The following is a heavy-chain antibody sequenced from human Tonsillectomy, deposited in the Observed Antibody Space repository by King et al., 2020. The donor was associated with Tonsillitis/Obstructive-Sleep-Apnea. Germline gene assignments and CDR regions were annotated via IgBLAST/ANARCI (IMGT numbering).Heavy chain of an antibody. CDR2: ISSSSSYI. CDR1: GFTFSSYS. Sequence: VQLVESGGGLVKPGGSLRLSCAASGFTFSSYSMNWVRQAPGKGLEWVSSISSSSSYIYYADSVKGRFTISRDNAKNSLYPQMNRLRAADTAVYYCARDKETYYDFWSAYYPYYFASWGQGTLVTASS. D-gene: IGHD3-3*01. J-gene: IGHJ4*02. CDR3: ARDKETYYDFWSAYYPYYFAS. V-gene: IGHV3-21*01.